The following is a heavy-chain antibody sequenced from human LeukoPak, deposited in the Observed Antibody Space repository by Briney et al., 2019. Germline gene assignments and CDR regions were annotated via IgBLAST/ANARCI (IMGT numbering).Heavy chain of an antibody. CDR1: GFTFSNAW. J-gene: IGHJ4*02. Sequence: GGSLRLSCAASGFTFSNAWMSWVRQAPGKGLEWVSVIYSGGSTYYADSVKGRFTISRDNSKNTLYLQMNSLRAEDTAVYYCAREGKMAPTRYFDYWSQGTLVTVSS. D-gene: IGHD5-24*01. CDR3: AREGKMAPTRYFDY. V-gene: IGHV3-66*02. CDR2: IYSGGST.